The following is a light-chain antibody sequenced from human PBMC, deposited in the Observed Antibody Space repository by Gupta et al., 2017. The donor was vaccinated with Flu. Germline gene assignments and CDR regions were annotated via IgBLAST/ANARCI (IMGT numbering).Light chain of an antibody. CDR2: GNI. Sequence: QSVLTQPPSVSGSPGQRVPISSTGSSSTIGAGYDVHWYQQLPGRAPRLLIYGNINRPSGVPDRFSGSKSGTSASLAITGLQAEDEADYYCQSYDNSLSGSYVFATGTKVTVL. J-gene: IGLJ1*01. CDR3: QSYDNSLSGSYV. V-gene: IGLV1-40*01. CDR1: SSTIGAGYD.